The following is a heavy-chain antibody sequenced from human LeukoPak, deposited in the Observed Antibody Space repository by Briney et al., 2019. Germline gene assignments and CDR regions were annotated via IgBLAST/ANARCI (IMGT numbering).Heavy chain of an antibody. CDR3: AREEQGIAVLFDY. D-gene: IGHD6-19*01. V-gene: IGHV3-48*03. CDR1: GFTFSSYE. Sequence: GGSLRLSCAASGFTFSSYEMNWVRQAPGKGLEWVSYISSSGSTIYYADSVKGRFTISRDNAKNSLYLQMNSLRAEDTAVYYCAREEQGIAVLFDYWGQGTLATVSS. J-gene: IGHJ4*02. CDR2: ISSSGSTI.